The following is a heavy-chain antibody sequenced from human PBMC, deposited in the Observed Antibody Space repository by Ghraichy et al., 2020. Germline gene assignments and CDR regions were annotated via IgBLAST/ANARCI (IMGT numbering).Heavy chain of an antibody. Sequence: SETLSLTCAVYGGSFSGYYWSWIRQPPGKGLEWIGEINHSGSTNYNPSLKSRVTISVDTSKNQFSLKLSSVTAADTAVYYCARVEGRGSYSIAARSSSWYWFDPWGQGTMVTVSS. D-gene: IGHD6-6*01. V-gene: IGHV4-34*01. CDR3: ARVEGRGSYSIAARSSSWYWFDP. CDR1: GGSFSGYY. J-gene: IGHJ5*02. CDR2: INHSGST.